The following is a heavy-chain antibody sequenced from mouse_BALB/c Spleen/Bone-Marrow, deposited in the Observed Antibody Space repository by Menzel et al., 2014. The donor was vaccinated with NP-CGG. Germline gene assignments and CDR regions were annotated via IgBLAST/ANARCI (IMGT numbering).Heavy chain of an antibody. CDR1: GFTFTDHY. V-gene: IGHV7-3*02. CDR2: IRNKANGYTT. Sequence: EVQLVESGGGLVQPGGSLRLSCATSGFTFTDHYMSWVRQPPGKPLEWLGFIRNKANGYTTEYSASVKGRFTISRDNSQSILYLQMNTLRAEDSATYYCARDYGNYVRFAYWGQGTLVTVSA. J-gene: IGHJ3*01. D-gene: IGHD2-1*01. CDR3: ARDYGNYVRFAY.